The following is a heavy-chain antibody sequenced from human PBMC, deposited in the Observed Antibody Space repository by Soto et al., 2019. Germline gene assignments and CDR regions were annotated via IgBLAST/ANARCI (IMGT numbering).Heavy chain of an antibody. D-gene: IGHD6-19*01. CDR2: IIPIFSTA. V-gene: IGHV1-69*05. CDR3: ARSEWLIHAPIYQYYDMDV. Sequence: QVQLVQSGAEVKKPGSSVKVSCKASGGTFSSYGISWVRQAPGQGLEWMGGIIPIFSTANYAQKFQGRVTITPHEYTSTAYTELSSLRSADTAVYYCARSEWLIHAPIYQYYDMDVWGQGTTVTVSS. CDR1: GGTFSSYG. J-gene: IGHJ6*02.